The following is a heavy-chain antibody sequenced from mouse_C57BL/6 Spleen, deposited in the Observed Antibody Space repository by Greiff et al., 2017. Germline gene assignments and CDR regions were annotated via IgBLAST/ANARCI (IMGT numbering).Heavy chain of an antibody. CDR1: GYAFSSSW. Sequence: QVQLKESGPELVKPGASVKISCKASGYAFSSSWMNWVKQRPGKGLEWIGRIYPGDGDTNYNGKFKGKATLTADKSSSTAYMQLSSLTSEDSAVYFCALIYDGYYGAMDYWGQGTSVTVSS. CDR3: ALIYDGYYGAMDY. J-gene: IGHJ4*01. D-gene: IGHD2-3*01. V-gene: IGHV1-82*01. CDR2: IYPGDGDT.